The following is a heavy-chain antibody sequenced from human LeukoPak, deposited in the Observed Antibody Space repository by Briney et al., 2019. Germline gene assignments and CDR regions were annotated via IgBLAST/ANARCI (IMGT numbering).Heavy chain of an antibody. CDR3: ARDLWVAVAGRGYGMGV. CDR2: INPNSGGT. CDR1: GYTFTGYY. D-gene: IGHD6-19*01. Sequence: ASVKVSCKASGYTFTGYYIHWVRQAPGQGLEWMGWINPNSGGTNYAQKFQGWVTMTRDTSVSTAYMELSRLRSDDTAVYYCARDLWVAVAGRGYGMGVWGQGTTVTVSS. V-gene: IGHV1-2*04. J-gene: IGHJ6*02.